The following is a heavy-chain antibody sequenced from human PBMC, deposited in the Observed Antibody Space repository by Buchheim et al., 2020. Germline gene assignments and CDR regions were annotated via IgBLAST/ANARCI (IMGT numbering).Heavy chain of an antibody. V-gene: IGHV3-11*06. D-gene: IGHD2-2*01. J-gene: IGHJ6*02. CDR1: GFTFSDYY. CDR2: ISSSSSYT. Sequence: QVQLVESGGGLVKPGVSLRLSCAASGFTFSDYYMSWIRQAPGKGLEWVSYISSSSSYTNYADSVKGRFTISRDNAKNSLSLQMNSLRAEDTAVYYCARDSGYCSSTSCSRDYYYGMDVWGQGTT. CDR3: ARDSGYCSSTSCSRDYYYGMDV.